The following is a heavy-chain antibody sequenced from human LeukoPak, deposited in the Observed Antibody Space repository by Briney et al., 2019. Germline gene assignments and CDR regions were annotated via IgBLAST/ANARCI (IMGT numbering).Heavy chain of an antibody. J-gene: IGHJ4*02. CDR2: INPNSGGA. CDR3: ARTHYDILTGDY. D-gene: IGHD3-9*01. V-gene: IGHV1-2*02. Sequence: ASVKVSCKASGYAFTGFYLHWVRQAPGQGLEWMGWINPNSGGASSAQNFQGRVTMTRDTSISTAYMELSRLRSDDTAVYYCARTHYDILTGDYWGQGTLVTVSS. CDR1: GYAFTGFY.